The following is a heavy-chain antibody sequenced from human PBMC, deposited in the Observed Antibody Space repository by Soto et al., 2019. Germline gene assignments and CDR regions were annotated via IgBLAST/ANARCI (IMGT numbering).Heavy chain of an antibody. CDR3: VRRHVSATGIDWFDP. Sequence: ASAKASCKAPGYTFTSYCLHSVRQAPGQRLEWMGWINAANGDTKYSPKFQGRVTITRDTSASTAYMELSSLRSEDTAVYYCVRRHVSATGIDWFDPWGQGTLVTVSS. D-gene: IGHD6-13*01. CDR1: GYTFTSYC. CDR2: INAANGDT. J-gene: IGHJ5*02. V-gene: IGHV1-3*01.